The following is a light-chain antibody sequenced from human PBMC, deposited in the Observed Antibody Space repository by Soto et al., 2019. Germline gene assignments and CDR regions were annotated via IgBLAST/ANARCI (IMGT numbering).Light chain of an antibody. CDR1: SSDVGSFNH. CDR3: CSYAGPRNWV. CDR2: EGS. V-gene: IGLV2-23*01. Sequence: QSALTQPASVSGSPGQSITISCTGTSSDVGSFNHVSWYQQHPGKAPKLMIFEGSVRPSGLSNRFSGSKSGNTASLTISGLQAEDEADYYCCSYAGPRNWVFGGGTKLTVL. J-gene: IGLJ3*02.